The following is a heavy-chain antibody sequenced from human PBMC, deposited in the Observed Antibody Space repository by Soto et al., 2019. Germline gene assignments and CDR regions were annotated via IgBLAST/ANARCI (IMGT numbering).Heavy chain of an antibody. V-gene: IGHV1-8*01. CDR2: MTPNTGNS. J-gene: IGHJ4*02. CDR1: GYTFTSYD. D-gene: IGHD1-1*01. CDR3: ARRAETNGWNGFGAYTYYFDF. Sequence: QVQLVQSGAEVRKPGASVKVSCEASGYTFTSYDIYWVRQATGQGLEWMGWMTPNTGNSGYAQKFQGRVTMTSDTSISTAHMELSSLRSEDTAVYYCARRAETNGWNGFGAYTYYFDFWGQGTLVTVSS.